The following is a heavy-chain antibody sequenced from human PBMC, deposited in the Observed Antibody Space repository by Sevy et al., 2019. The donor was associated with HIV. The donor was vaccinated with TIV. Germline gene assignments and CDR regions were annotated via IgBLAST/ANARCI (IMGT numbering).Heavy chain of an antibody. J-gene: IGHJ6*02. D-gene: IGHD2-21*01. Sequence: GGSLRLSCAASGFTFSSYWMHWVRQAPGKGLVWVSRINSDGSSTSYADSVKGRFTISRDNAKNTLYLQMNSLRAEDTAVYYCARWTPYCGGDCVNYYYYGMDVWGQGTTVTVSS. CDR2: INSDGSST. CDR1: GFTFSSYW. V-gene: IGHV3-74*01. CDR3: ARWTPYCGGDCVNYYYYGMDV.